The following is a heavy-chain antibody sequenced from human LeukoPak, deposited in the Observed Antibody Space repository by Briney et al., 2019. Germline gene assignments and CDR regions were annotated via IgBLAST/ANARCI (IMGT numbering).Heavy chain of an antibody. D-gene: IGHD2-2*01. CDR1: GYSISSGNY. J-gene: IGHJ4*02. Sequence: SETLSLTCSVSGYSISSGNYWGWIRPPPGKELQWIGSIYHSGSTYYNPSLKSRVTISVDTSKNQFSLKLSSVTAADTAVYYCAKGYCRGNSCYDDRGAFDYWGQGTLVTVSS. CDR2: IYHSGST. V-gene: IGHV4-38-2*02. CDR3: AKGYCRGNSCYDDRGAFDY.